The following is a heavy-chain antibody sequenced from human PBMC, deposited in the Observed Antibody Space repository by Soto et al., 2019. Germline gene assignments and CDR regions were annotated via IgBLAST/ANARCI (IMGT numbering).Heavy chain of an antibody. CDR3: AREGGYEWAYYYGMDV. V-gene: IGHV6-1*01. CDR2: TYYRSKWYN. Sequence: SRTLSLTCAISGDSVSSNSAAWNWIRQSPSRGLEWLGRTYYRSKWYNDYAVSVKSRITINPDTSKNQFSLQLNSVTPEDTAVYYCAREGGYEWAYYYGMDVWGQGTTVTVSS. D-gene: IGHD5-12*01. J-gene: IGHJ6*02. CDR1: GDSVSSNSAA.